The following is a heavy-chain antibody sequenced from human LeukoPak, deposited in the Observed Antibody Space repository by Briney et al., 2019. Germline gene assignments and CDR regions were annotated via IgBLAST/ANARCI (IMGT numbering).Heavy chain of an antibody. CDR1: GYTFTRYA. J-gene: IGHJ4*02. V-gene: IGHV7-4-1*02. Sequence: ASVKVSCKASGYTFTRYAINWLRQAPGQGLEWMGWINMYTANPAYAQGFTERFVFSLDTSVTTAYLQISNLKTEDTAVYYCARHDNDDDFDYWGQGTPVTVSS. D-gene: IGHD3-16*01. CDR3: ARHDNDDDFDY. CDR2: INMYTANP.